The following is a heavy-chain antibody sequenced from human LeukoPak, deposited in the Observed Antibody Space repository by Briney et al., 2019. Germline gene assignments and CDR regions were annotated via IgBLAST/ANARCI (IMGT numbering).Heavy chain of an antibody. CDR1: GYSISTGYY. J-gene: IGHJ4*02. CDR2: FYHGGST. V-gene: IGHV4-38-2*02. D-gene: IGHD3-22*01. Sequence: SKTLSLTCTVSGYSISTGYYWDWIRQPPGKGLEWIGTFYHGGSTYYNPSLKSRVTTSVDTSKNQFSLKLSSVTAADTAVYYCARIGRYYYDSSGYYYLDYWGQGTLVTVSS. CDR3: ARIGRYYYDSSGYYYLDY.